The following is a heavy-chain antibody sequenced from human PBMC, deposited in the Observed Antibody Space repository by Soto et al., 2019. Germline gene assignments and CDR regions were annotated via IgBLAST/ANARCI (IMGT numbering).Heavy chain of an antibody. D-gene: IGHD2-2*01. CDR3: AGAVGYCRSGACDGEWFDP. J-gene: IGHJ5*02. V-gene: IGHV1-18*01. CDR2: VRGDNGHT. Sequence: QVQLVQSGAEVKKPGASVKVSCKASGYTFTTHGISWVRQVPGQGLEWMGWVRGDNGHTNYAQSLKGSVALTTDSSTTIASMELRSPRSDEPAGYYCAGAVGYCRSGACDGEWFDPWGQGTLVTVSS. CDR1: GYTFTTHG.